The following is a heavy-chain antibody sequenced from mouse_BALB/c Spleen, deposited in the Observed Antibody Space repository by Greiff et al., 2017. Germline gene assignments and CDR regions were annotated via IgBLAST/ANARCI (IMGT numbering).Heavy chain of an antibody. CDR3: ARGNYGYCWYFDV. CDR2: IWAGGST. CDR1: GFSLTSYG. V-gene: IGHV2-9*02. D-gene: IGHD1-2*01. J-gene: IGHJ1*01. Sequence: QVQLQQSGPGLVAPSQSLSITCTVSGFSLTSYGVHWVRQPPGKGLEWLGVIWAGGSTNYNSALMSRLSISKDNSKSQVFLKMNSLQTDDTAMYYCARGNYGYCWYFDVWGAGTTVTVSS.